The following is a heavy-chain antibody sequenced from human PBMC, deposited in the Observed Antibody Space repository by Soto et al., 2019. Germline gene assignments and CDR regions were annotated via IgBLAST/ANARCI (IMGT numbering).Heavy chain of an antibody. J-gene: IGHJ6*02. Sequence: GGSLRLSCAASGFTFSSYSMNWVRQAPGKGLEWVSSISSSSSYIYYADSVKGRFTISRDNAKNSLYLQMNSLRAEDTAVYYCARDLLPFIAAAGTGYYYYGMDVWGRGTTVTVSS. CDR1: GFTFSSYS. V-gene: IGHV3-21*01. D-gene: IGHD6-13*01. CDR2: ISSSSSYI. CDR3: ARDLLPFIAAAGTGYYYYGMDV.